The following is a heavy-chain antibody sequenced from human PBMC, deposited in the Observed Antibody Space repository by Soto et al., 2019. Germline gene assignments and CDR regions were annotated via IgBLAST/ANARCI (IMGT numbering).Heavy chain of an antibody. CDR2: TIPIFGTA. Sequence: GASVKVSCKASGGTFSSYGISWVRQAPGQGLEWMGGTIPIFGTANYVQKFQGRVTINADESTSTVYMELSSLTSEDTAMYYCVRDGQWLIRSAYWGHGTQVTVSS. J-gene: IGHJ4*01. CDR3: VRDGQWLIRSAY. D-gene: IGHD2-15*01. V-gene: IGHV1-69*13. CDR1: GGTFSSYG.